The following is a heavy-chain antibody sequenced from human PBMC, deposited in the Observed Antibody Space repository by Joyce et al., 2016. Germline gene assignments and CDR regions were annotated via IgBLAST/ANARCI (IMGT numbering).Heavy chain of an antibody. CDR2: IYPGYSDT. V-gene: IGHV5-51*01. Sequence: EVHLVQSGGEVKKPGESLKISCKGSGYSFTNYWIGWVRPMSGKGLECMGIIYPGYSDTRYSPSFQGQVTISVDKSINTTYLHWSSLKASDTAMYYCARQVAPARFDYWGQGILVTVSS. CDR1: GYSFTNYW. D-gene: IGHD2-2*01. CDR3: ARQVAPARFDY. J-gene: IGHJ4*02.